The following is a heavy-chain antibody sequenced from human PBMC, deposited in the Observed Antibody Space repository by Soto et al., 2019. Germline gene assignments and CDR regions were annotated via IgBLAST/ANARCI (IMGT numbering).Heavy chain of an antibody. V-gene: IGHV3-30-3*01. CDR1: GFTFSSYA. J-gene: IGHJ4*02. CDR2: ISYDGSNK. CDR3: FDY. Sequence: QVQLVESGGGVVQPGRSLRLSCVASGFTFSSYAMHWVRQAPGKGLEWVAVISYDGSNKYYADSVKGRFTISRDNSKNTLYLQMNSLRAEDTATAYYFDYWGQGTLVTVSS.